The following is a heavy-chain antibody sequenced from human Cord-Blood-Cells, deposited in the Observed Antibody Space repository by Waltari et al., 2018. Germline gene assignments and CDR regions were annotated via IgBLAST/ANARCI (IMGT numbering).Heavy chain of an antibody. J-gene: IGHJ4*02. D-gene: IGHD5-18*01. V-gene: IGHV4-34*01. CDR2: INHSGST. CDR1: GGSFRGYY. CDR3: ARVGGYSYGYLYFDY. Sequence: QVQLQQWGAGLLKPSETLSLTCAVYGGSFRGYYWSWFRHPPGKGLEWIGEINHSGSTNYNPSLKSRVTISVDTSKNQFSLKLSSVTAAYTAVYYCARVGGYSYGYLYFDYWGQGTLVTVSS.